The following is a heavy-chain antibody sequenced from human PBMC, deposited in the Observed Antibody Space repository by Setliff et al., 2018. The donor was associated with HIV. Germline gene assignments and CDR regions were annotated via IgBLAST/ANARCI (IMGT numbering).Heavy chain of an antibody. CDR1: GGALNTSSSY. Sequence: PSETLSLTCTVSGGALNTSSSYWGWVRQPPGKGLEYIGGIFYSGSAYYNPSLKSRVTISVDTSKNQLSLRLRSVTAADTAVYWCAGRGRTALDAFDIWGQGTMVTVSS. J-gene: IGHJ3*02. D-gene: IGHD5-18*01. CDR3: AGRGRTALDAFDI. V-gene: IGHV4-39*07. CDR2: IFYSGSA.